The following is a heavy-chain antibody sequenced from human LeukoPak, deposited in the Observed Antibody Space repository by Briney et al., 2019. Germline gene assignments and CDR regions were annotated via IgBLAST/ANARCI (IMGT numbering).Heavy chain of an antibody. Sequence: GGSLRLSCAASGFTVSSNYMSWVRQAPGKGLEWVSVIYSGGSTYYADSVKGRFTISRDNSKNTLYLQMNSLRAEDTAVYYCARTYYYDSSGYYGLDYWGQGTLVTVSS. CDR3: ARTYYYDSSGYYGLDY. CDR2: IYSGGST. V-gene: IGHV3-53*01. CDR1: GFTVSSNY. J-gene: IGHJ4*02. D-gene: IGHD3-22*01.